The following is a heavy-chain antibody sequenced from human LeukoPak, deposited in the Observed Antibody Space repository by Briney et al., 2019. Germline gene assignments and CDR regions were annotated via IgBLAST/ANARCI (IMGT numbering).Heavy chain of an antibody. Sequence: GGSLRLSCAASGFTFDDYAMHSGRHTPEKGLEWGSGISWNSGSVVYADSGKGRFTTSRDNAKSSLYLQMNSLRREDTALYYCARRATTRHLDYWGQRTLVTVSS. CDR1: GFTFDDYA. J-gene: IGHJ4*02. CDR3: ARRATTRHLDY. V-gene: IGHV3-9*01. CDR2: ISWNSGSV. D-gene: IGHD1-26*01.